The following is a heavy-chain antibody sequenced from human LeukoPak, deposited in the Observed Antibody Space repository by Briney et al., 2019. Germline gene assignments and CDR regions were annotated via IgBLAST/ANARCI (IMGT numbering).Heavy chain of an antibody. Sequence: TSETLSLTCTVSGGSISTHYWSWIRQPPGKGLEWIGYISYIGSTDYNPSLKSRVTISVDTSKNQFSLKLSSVTAADAAVYFCARDPTTVTKGLDIWGQGTMVTVSS. V-gene: IGHV4-59*11. D-gene: IGHD4-17*01. CDR2: ISYIGST. J-gene: IGHJ3*02. CDR3: ARDPTTVTKGLDI. CDR1: GGSISTHY.